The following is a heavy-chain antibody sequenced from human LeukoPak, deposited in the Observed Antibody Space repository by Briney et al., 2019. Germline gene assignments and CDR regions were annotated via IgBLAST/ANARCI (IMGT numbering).Heavy chain of an antibody. V-gene: IGHV3-74*01. J-gene: IGHJ5*02. Sequence: PGGSLRLSCAASGFTFSSYWMHWVRHAPGRGLGWVSRINSDGSSTSSADSVEGRFTISRDNAKNTLHLQMNSLRAQDTAVYYCARARGAVAGTCWFDPWGQGTPVTVSS. CDR1: GFTFSSYW. CDR3: ARARGAVAGTCWFDP. D-gene: IGHD6-19*01. CDR2: INSDGSST.